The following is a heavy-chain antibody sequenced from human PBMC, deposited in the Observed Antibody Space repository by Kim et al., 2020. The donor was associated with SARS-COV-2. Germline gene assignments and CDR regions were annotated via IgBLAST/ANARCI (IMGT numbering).Heavy chain of an antibody. Sequence: ADSVKGRFTISRDNSKNTLYLQMNSLRAEDTAVYYCAKDPVTTLGWYFDLWGRGTLVTVSS. J-gene: IGHJ2*01. CDR3: AKDPVTTLGWYFDL. V-gene: IGHV3-30*02. D-gene: IGHD4-17*01.